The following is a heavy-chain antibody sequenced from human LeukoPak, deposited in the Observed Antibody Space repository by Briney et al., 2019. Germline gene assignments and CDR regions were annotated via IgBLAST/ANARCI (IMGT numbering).Heavy chain of an antibody. CDR2: IYPGDSDA. CDR3: ARRDNSGWYGPAAFDY. J-gene: IGHJ4*02. V-gene: IGHV5-51*01. D-gene: IGHD6-19*01. Sequence: ESLKISCKGSGYTFTNFWIGWERQMPGKGLEWMGRIYPGDSDARSSPSLPVKVTISADKSISNAYLQWSSLKASDTGMYYCARRDNSGWYGPAAFDYWGQGTLVTVSS. CDR1: GYTFTNFW.